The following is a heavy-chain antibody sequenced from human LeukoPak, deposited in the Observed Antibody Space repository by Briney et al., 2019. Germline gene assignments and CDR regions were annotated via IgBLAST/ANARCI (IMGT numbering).Heavy chain of an antibody. CDR2: IIPIFGTA. J-gene: IGHJ5*02. D-gene: IGHD4-17*01. Sequence: PVKPSYTPSGGTFSSYAISWVRQSPGQGLEWMGGIIPIFGTANYAQKFQGRVTITADESTSTAYMELSSLRSEDTAVYYCARASTSDYGDYGDWFDPWGQGTLVTVSS. CDR1: GGTFSSYA. CDR3: ARASTSDYGDYGDWFDP. V-gene: IGHV1-69*13.